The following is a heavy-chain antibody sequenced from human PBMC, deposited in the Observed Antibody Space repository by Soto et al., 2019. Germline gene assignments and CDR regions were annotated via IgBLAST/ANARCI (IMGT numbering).Heavy chain of an antibody. CDR1: GFTFSSYG. V-gene: IGHV3-33*01. CDR2: IWYDGSNK. J-gene: IGHJ6*02. D-gene: IGHD6-6*01. Sequence: QVQLVESGGGVVQPGRSLRLSCAASGFTFSSYGMHWVRQAPGKGLEWGAVIWYDGSNKYYADSVKGRFTISRDNCKNTLYLQMNSLRAEDTAVYYCGRVLATAARYYDGMDVWGQGTTVTVSS. CDR3: GRVLATAARYYDGMDV.